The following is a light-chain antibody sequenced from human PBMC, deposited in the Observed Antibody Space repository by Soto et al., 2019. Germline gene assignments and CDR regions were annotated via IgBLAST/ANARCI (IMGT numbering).Light chain of an antibody. Sequence: DVVMTQSPLSLPVTLGQPASISCRSNQSLVHSDGIAYFSWFQQRPGRSPRLLICGASSRATGIPDRFSGSGSGTDFTLTISRLEPEDFAVYYCQQYGSSWTFGQGTKGDIK. J-gene: IGKJ1*01. CDR1: QSLVHSDGIAY. CDR3: QQYGSSWT. V-gene: IGKV2-30*02. CDR2: GAS.